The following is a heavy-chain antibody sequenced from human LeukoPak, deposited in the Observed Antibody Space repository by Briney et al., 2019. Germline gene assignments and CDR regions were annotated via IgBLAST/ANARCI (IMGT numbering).Heavy chain of an antibody. J-gene: IGHJ4*02. Sequence: SETLSLTCTVSGGSISGYYWSWIRQPPGKGLEWIGEINHSGSTNYNPSLKSRVTISVDTSKNQFSLKLSSVTAADTAVYYCARWASPDHDYWGQGTLVTVSS. CDR1: GGSISGYY. CDR3: ARWASPDHDY. CDR2: INHSGST. V-gene: IGHV4-34*01.